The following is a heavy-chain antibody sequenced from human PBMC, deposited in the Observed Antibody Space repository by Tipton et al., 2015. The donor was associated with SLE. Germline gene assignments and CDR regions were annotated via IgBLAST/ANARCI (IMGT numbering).Heavy chain of an antibody. J-gene: IGHJ4*02. V-gene: IGHV4-59*08. CDR3: ATQGYYDSSFDY. CDR2: MYYSGGT. D-gene: IGHD3-16*01. Sequence: TLSLTCAVSGGSISGSYWTWIRQPPGKGLEWIGYMYYSGGTKDNPSLRSRVTISVDTSKNQVSLKLSSVTAADTAVYYCATQGYYDSSFDYWGQGTLVTVSS. CDR1: GGSISGSY.